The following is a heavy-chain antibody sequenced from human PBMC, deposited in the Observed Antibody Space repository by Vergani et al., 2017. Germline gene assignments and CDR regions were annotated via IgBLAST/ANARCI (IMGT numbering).Heavy chain of an antibody. V-gene: IGHV3-11*01. CDR1: GFTFSDYY. Sequence: QVQLVESGGGLVKPGGSLRLSCAASGFTFSDYYMSWIRQAPGKGLEWVSYISSSGSTIYYADSVKGRFTISRDNAKNSLYLQMNSLRAEDTAVYYCARCAVSSTSFFTYYYYYYMDVWGKGTTVTVSS. CDR3: ARCAVSSTSFFTYYYYYYMDV. J-gene: IGHJ6*03. CDR2: ISSSGSTI. D-gene: IGHD2-2*01.